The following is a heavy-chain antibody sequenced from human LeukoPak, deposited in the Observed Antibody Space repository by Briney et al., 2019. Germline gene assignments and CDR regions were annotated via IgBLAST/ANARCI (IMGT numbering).Heavy chain of an antibody. CDR1: GGSISSSSYY. J-gene: IGHJ4*02. Sequence: SETLSLTCTVSGGSISSSSYYWGWIRQPPGKGLEWIGSIYYSGSTYYNPSLKSRVTISVDTSKNQFSLKLSSVTAADTAVYYCARRYCSSTSCSYYFDYWGQGTLVTVSS. CDR2: IYYSGST. D-gene: IGHD2-2*01. CDR3: ARRYCSSTSCSYYFDY. V-gene: IGHV4-39*07.